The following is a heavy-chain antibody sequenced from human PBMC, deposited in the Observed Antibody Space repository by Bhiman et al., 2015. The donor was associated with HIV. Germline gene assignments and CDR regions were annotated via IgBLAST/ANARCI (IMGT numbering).Heavy chain of an antibody. CDR2: ISYDGSNK. D-gene: IGHD6-13*01. V-gene: IGHV3-30*04. J-gene: IGHJ4*02. Sequence: VQLVESGGGVVQPGRSLRLSCAASGFTFSSYAMHWVRQAPGKGLEWVAVISYDGSNKYYADSVKGRFTISRDNSKNTLYLQMNSLRADDTAVYYCARGERGIAAAAYFDYWGQGTLVTVSS. CDR3: ARGERGIAAAAYFDY. CDR1: GFTFSSYA.